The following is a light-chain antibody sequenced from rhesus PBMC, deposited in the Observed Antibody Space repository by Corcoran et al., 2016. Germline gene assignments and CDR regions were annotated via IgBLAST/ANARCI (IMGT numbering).Light chain of an antibody. CDR2: GAS. Sequence: EMVMTQSPATLSLSPGERATLSCRASQSVSSSLAWYQQKPGQAPKLLLYGASSRATGIPDRVSGSGSGTEFTLTISSLDPEDVGVYYCQQDYSWPLTFGGGTKVELK. CDR3: QQDYSWPLT. V-gene: IGKV3-42*01. J-gene: IGKJ4*01. CDR1: QSVSSS.